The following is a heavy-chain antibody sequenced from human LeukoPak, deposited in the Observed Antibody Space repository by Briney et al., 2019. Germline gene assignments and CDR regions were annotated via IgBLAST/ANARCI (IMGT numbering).Heavy chain of an antibody. CDR2: INHSGST. Sequence: SQTLSLTCTVSGGSISSGSYYWSWIRQPPGKGLEWIGEINHSGSTNYNPSLKSRVTISVDTSKNQFSLKLSSVTAADTAVYYCARGYSSSRGSDYWGQGTLVTVSS. D-gene: IGHD6-13*01. V-gene: IGHV4-30-2*01. CDR1: GGSISSGSYY. J-gene: IGHJ4*02. CDR3: ARGYSSSRGSDY.